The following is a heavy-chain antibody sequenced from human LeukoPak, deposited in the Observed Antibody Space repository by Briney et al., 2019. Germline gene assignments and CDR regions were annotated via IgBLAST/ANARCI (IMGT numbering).Heavy chain of an antibody. CDR2: IKGDGSKQ. D-gene: IGHD1-26*01. Sequence: GGSLRLSCVVSGLAFSTNSMSWVRQAPGKGLEWVANIKGDGSKQYYVGSVKGRFTISRDNAKNSLYLQMNSLRAEDTAVYYCARDPLGVGRSDNFDYWGQGTLVTVSS. CDR3: ARDPLGVGRSDNFDY. V-gene: IGHV3-7*01. CDR1: GLAFSTNS. J-gene: IGHJ4*02.